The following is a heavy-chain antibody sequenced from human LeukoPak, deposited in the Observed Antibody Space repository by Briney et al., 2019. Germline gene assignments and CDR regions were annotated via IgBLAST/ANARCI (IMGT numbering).Heavy chain of an antibody. Sequence: GGTLRLSCVASGFTFSSYSMNWVRQAPGRGLEWVSSISSSSSYIYYADSVKGRFTISRDNAKNSLYLQMNSLRAEDTAVYYCARDGALGYCSGGSCYGDYWGQGTWSPSPQ. CDR3: ARDGALGYCSGGSCYGDY. CDR2: ISSSSSYI. D-gene: IGHD2-15*01. CDR1: GFTFSSYS. V-gene: IGHV3-21*01. J-gene: IGHJ4*02.